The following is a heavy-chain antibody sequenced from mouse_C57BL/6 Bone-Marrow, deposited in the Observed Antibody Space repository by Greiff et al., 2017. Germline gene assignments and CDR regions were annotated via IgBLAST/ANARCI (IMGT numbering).Heavy chain of an antibody. CDR2: ISDGGSYT. CDR3: ARGGYYYYGSSYLCDY. Sequence: EVHLVESGGGLVKPGGSLKLSCAASGFTFSSYAMSWVRHTPEKRLEWVATISDGGSYTYYPDNVKGRFTISRDNAKNNLYLQMSHLKSEDTAMYYCARGGYYYYGSSYLCDYWGQGTTLTVSS. V-gene: IGHV5-4*01. CDR1: GFTFSSYA. J-gene: IGHJ2*01. D-gene: IGHD1-1*01.